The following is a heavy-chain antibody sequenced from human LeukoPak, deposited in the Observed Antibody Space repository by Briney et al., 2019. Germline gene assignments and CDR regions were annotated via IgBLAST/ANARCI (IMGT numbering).Heavy chain of an antibody. CDR2: VYHSGGT. J-gene: IGHJ6*03. Sequence: PSETLSLTCTVSGGSLSSTHYYWGWIRQSPEKGLEWIGSVYHSGGTYFNPSLKSRVTISIDTSRNQFSLKLSSVTAADTAVYYCARETSQKGAHYMDVWGKGTTITISS. CDR1: GGSLSSTHYY. D-gene: IGHD3-16*01. V-gene: IGHV4-39*07. CDR3: ARETSQKGAHYMDV.